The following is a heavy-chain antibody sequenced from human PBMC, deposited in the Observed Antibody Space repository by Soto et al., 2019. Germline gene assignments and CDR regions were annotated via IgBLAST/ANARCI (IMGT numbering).Heavy chain of an antibody. V-gene: IGHV2-5*02. CDR1: GFSLTTRQVG. D-gene: IGHD3-16*02. CDR2: IYWDNDK. J-gene: IGHJ3*02. CDR3: AHLMITYGGVIAGDAFDI. Sequence: QITLKESGPTLVEPTQTLTLTCTFSGFSLTTRQVGVGWIRQPPGQALEWLAVIYWDNDKRYSPSLERRLTVTKDTAKHQVVITMTNMEPMDTATYYCAHLMITYGGVIAGDAFDIWGQGTMVTVSS.